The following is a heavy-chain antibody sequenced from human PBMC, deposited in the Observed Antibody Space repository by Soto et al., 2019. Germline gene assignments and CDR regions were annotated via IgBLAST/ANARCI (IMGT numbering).Heavy chain of an antibody. CDR2: ISSRSSTI. Sequence: QVQLVESGGGLVKPGGSLRLSCAASGFTFSVYYMSWIRQAPGKGLEWVSYISSRSSTIFYADSVKGRFTISRDNVKNSLYVPMNSLRAEDTAVYYCASGTNGASFVFWGQGILVTVSS. D-gene: IGHD2-8*01. V-gene: IGHV3-11*01. CDR3: ASGTNGASFVF. CDR1: GFTFSVYY. J-gene: IGHJ4*02.